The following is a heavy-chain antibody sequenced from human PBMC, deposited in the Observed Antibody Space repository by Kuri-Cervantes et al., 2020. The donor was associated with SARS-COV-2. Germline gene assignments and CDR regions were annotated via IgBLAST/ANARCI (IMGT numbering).Heavy chain of an antibody. CDR2: ISYDGSNE. D-gene: IGHD3-10*01. CDR3: ARDPLTHFYGSRSYPHY. Sequence: GESLKISCVGSGFSFGSYAMHWVRQAPGRGLEWVAIISYDGSNEYCADSVKGRFTISRDNTKSTLFLQMNRVRTEDTAVYYCARDPLTHFYGSRSYPHYWGQGVLVTVSS. V-gene: IGHV3-30-3*01. CDR1: GFSFGSYA. J-gene: IGHJ4*02.